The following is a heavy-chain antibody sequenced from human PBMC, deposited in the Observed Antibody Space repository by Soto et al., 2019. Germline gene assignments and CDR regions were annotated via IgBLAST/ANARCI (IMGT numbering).Heavy chain of an antibody. D-gene: IGHD6-19*01. CDR2: ISYDGSNK. V-gene: IGHV3-30-3*02. CDR1: GFTFSSYA. J-gene: IGHJ4*02. Sequence: QVQLVESGGGVVQPGRSLRLSCAASGFTFSSYAMHWVRQAPGKGLEWVAVISYDGSNKYYADSVKGRFTISRDNSKNTLYLQMNSLRAEDTAVYYCAKTSSSGYIDYWGQGTLVTVSS. CDR3: AKTSSSGYIDY.